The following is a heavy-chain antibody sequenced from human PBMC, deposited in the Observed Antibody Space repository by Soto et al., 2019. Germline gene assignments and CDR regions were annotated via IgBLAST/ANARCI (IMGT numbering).Heavy chain of an antibody. D-gene: IGHD6-25*01. CDR2: INPNSGGT. Sequence: ASVKVSCKASGYTFTGYYMPWVRQAPGQGLEWMGWINPNSGGTNYAQTFQGWVTMTRDTAISTAYMELSRLRSDDTAVYYCARGGYSSAFYFDYWGQGTLVTVFS. CDR3: ARGGYSSAFYFDY. J-gene: IGHJ4*02. CDR1: GYTFTGYY. V-gene: IGHV1-2*04.